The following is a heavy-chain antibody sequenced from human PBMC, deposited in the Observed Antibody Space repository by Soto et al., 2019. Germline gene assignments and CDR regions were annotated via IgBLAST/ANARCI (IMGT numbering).Heavy chain of an antibody. V-gene: IGHV4-59*01. CDR3: ARDSYTLDD. J-gene: IGHJ4*02. CDR1: GGSIRSYY. CDR2: IYDSGST. D-gene: IGHD5-18*01. Sequence: PSETLSLTCTVSGGSIRSYYWSWIRQPPGKGLEWMGYIYDSGSTDYNPALESRVTTSVDKSKNQLPLKLRSVTAADTAVYYCARDSYTLDDWGQGILVTISS.